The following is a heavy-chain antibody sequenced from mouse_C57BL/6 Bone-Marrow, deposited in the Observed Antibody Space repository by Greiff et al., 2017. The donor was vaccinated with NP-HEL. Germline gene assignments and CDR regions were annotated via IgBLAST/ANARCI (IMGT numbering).Heavy chain of an antibody. CDR1: GYTFTEYT. J-gene: IGHJ1*03. CDR3: ARHEGGYGPPYWYFDV. D-gene: IGHD1-1*02. CDR2: FYPGSGSI. V-gene: IGHV1-62-2*01. Sequence: VQLQQSGAELVKPGASVKLSCKASGYTFTEYTIHWVKQRSGQGLEWIGWFYPGSGSIKYNEKFKDKATLTADKSSSTVYMELSRLTSEDSAVYVCARHEGGYGPPYWYFDVWGTGTTVTVSS.